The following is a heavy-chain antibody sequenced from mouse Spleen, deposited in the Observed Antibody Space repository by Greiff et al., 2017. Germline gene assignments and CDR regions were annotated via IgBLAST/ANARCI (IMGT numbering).Heavy chain of an antibody. Sequence: DVKLQESGGGLVKPGGSLKLSCAASGFAFSSYDMSWVRQTPEKRLEWVATISSGGSYTYYPDSVKGRFTISRDNARNTLYLQMSSLRSEDTALYYCARHVMSTAVDYGDYGGQGSTLTVSS. D-gene: IGHD1-2*01. J-gene: IGHJ2*01. CDR1: GFAFSSYD. V-gene: IGHV5-9*02. CDR2: ISSGGSYT. CDR3: ARHVMSTAVDYGDY.